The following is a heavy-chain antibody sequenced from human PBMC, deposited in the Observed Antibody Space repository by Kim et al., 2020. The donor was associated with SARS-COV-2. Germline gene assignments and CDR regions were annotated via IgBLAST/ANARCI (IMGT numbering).Heavy chain of an antibody. CDR3: ATICYYYYLDY. CDR2: IYSGGSST. V-gene: IGHV3-23*03. J-gene: IGHJ4*02. D-gene: IGHD3-22*01. Sequence: GGSLRLSCAASGFTFSSYAMSWVRQAPGKGLEWVSVIYSGGSSTYYADSVKGRFTISRDNSKNTLYLQMNSLRAEDTAVYYCATICYYYYLDYWGQGTLVTVSS. CDR1: GFTFSSYA.